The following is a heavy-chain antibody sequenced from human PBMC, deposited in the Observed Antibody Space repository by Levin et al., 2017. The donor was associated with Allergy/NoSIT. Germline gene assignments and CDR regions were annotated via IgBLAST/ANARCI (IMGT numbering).Heavy chain of an antibody. CDR3: ARGGGSNWAYSFDY. D-gene: IGHD1-1*01. J-gene: IGHJ4*02. CDR2: IYYTGNT. Sequence: PSETLSLTCTVSGGPISSYYWSWIRQPPGKGLEWIGYIYYTGNTDYNPSLKSRVTMSVDTSKNQFSLKVGSVTAADTAVYYCARGGGSNWAYSFDYWGQGILVTVSS. CDR1: GGPISSYY. V-gene: IGHV4-59*01.